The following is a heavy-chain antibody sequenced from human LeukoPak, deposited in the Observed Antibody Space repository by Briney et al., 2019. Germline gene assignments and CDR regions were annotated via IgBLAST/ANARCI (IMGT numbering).Heavy chain of an antibody. CDR2: INPNSGGT. V-gene: IGHV1-2*06. J-gene: IGHJ4*02. CDR1: GYTFTGYY. Sequence: GASVKVSCKAYGYTFTGYYMHWVRQAPGQGLEWMERINPNSGGTNYAQKFQGRVTMTRDTSISTAYMELSRLRSDDTAVYYCARVDSRNGNYWGQGTLVTVSS. D-gene: IGHD6-13*01. CDR3: ARVDSRNGNY.